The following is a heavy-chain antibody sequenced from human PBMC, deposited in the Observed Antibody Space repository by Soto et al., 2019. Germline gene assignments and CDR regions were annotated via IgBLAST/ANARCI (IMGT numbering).Heavy chain of an antibody. D-gene: IGHD4-17*01. CDR3: AKEVTTVVTPPGYFQH. J-gene: IGHJ1*01. CDR1: GFTFSSYA. CDR2: ISGSGGST. Sequence: GGSLRLSCAASGFTFSSYAMSWVRQAPGKGLEWVSAISGSGGSTYYADSVKGRFTISRDNSKNTLYLQMNSLRAKDTAVYYCAKEVTTVVTPPGYFQHWGQGTLVTVSS. V-gene: IGHV3-23*01.